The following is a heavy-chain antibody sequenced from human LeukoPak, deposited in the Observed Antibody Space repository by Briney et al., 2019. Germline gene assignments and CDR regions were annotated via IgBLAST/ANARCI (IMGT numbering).Heavy chain of an antibody. CDR2: ITISSNTI. Sequence: GGSLRLSCTASGFTLNSYTMNWVRQAPGKGLEWISYITISSNTIYYADSVKGRFTISRDNSKNTLYLQMNSLRAEDTAVYYCARSGDYTWFDPWGQGTLVTVSS. CDR1: GFTLNSYT. V-gene: IGHV3-48*01. CDR3: ARSGDYTWFDP. D-gene: IGHD4-17*01. J-gene: IGHJ5*02.